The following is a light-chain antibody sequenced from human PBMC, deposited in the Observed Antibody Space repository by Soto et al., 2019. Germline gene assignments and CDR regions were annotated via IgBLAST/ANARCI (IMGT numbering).Light chain of an antibody. CDR1: NSDVGDYKY. Sequence: QSALTQPASVSGSPGQSITISCTGTNSDVGDYKYVSWYQQHPGKAPKLLIYEVSNRPSGVSNRFSGSKSANAASLTISGLQAEDEADYYCSSKTAINTLLFGGGTKVTVL. V-gene: IGLV2-14*01. CDR2: EVS. CDR3: SSKTAINTLL. J-gene: IGLJ3*02.